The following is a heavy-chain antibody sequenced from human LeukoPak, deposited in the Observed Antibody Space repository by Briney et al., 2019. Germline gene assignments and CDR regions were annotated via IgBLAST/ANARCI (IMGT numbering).Heavy chain of an antibody. J-gene: IGHJ4*02. Sequence: GGSLRLSCAASGFTFDDYGMSWVRQAPGKGLEWVAVISYDGSNKYYADSVKGRFTISRDNAKNSLFLQMNSLRAEDMAVYYCARVRSSGWYGLDYWGQGTLVTVSS. D-gene: IGHD6-19*01. CDR1: GFTFDDYG. V-gene: IGHV3-30*03. CDR3: ARVRSSGWYGLDY. CDR2: ISYDGSNK.